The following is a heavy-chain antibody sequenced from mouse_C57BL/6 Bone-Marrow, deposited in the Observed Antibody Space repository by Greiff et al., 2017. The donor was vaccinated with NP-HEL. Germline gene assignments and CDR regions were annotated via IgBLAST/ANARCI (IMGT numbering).Heavy chain of an antibody. Sequence: QVQLQQSGAELMKPGASVKLSCKATGYTFTGYWIEWVKQRPGHGLEWLGEILPGSGSTNYNEKFKGKATFTADTSSNTAYMQLSSLTTEDAAIYYCARQGYYGVARDAMDYWGQGTSVTVSS. J-gene: IGHJ4*01. D-gene: IGHD1-1*01. V-gene: IGHV1-9*01. CDR1: GYTFTGYW. CDR2: ILPGSGST. CDR3: ARQGYYGVARDAMDY.